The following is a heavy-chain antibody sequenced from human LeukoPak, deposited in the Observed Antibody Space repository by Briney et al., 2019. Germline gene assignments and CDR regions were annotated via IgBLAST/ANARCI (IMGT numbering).Heavy chain of an antibody. CDR1: GFTFSSYG. CDR2: IWYDGSNK. Sequence: GGSLRLSCAASGFTFSSYGMHWVRQAPGKGLEWVAVIWYDGSNKYYADSVKGRFTISRDNSKNTLYLQMNSLRAEDTAVYYCARGRLTAYAFDIWGQGTMVTVSS. D-gene: IGHD4/OR15-4a*01. V-gene: IGHV3-33*01. CDR3: ARGRLTAYAFDI. J-gene: IGHJ3*02.